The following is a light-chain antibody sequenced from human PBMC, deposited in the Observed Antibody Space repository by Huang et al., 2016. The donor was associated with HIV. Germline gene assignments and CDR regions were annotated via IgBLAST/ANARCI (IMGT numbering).Light chain of an antibody. J-gene: IGKJ2*01. CDR1: QSISTW. Sequence: IQMTQSPSTLAASVGDRVTLTCRASQSISTWLAWYQQRPGQAPKLLIYKASTLQRGVPSRYSGSGSGTDFTLTINSLQPDDFATYFCQQCHIYPYTFGQGTKLEIK. CDR3: QQCHIYPYT. CDR2: KAS. V-gene: IGKV1-5*03.